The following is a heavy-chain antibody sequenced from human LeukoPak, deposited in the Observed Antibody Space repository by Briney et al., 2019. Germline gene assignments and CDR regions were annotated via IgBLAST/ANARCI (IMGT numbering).Heavy chain of an antibody. CDR1: GGSISSGVYY. D-gene: IGHD3-9*01. CDR2: IYYSGST. CDR3: AIEPLKGDFDWCLGGMDV. Sequence: PSETLSLTCTVSGGSISSGVYYWRWIRQPPGKGLEGIGYIYYSGSTYYNPSLKSRVTLSVDTSKNQFSLKLSSVTAADTAVYYCAIEPLKGDFDWCLGGMDVWGQGATVTVSS. J-gene: IGHJ6*01. V-gene: IGHV4-30-4*01.